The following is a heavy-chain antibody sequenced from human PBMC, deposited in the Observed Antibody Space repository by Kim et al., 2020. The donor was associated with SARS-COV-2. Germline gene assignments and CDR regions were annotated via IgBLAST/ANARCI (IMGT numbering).Heavy chain of an antibody. J-gene: IGHJ4*02. Sequence: GGSLRLSCAASGFTFSDSIIRWVRQTPGKGLEFVSSISSRGETTYYAVSVKGRFTISRDNSKHMVYLQMNSLTAEDTAIYYCAKAFSTYYFGNWGQG. D-gene: IGHD2-2*01. CDR1: GFTFSDSI. CDR2: ISSRGETT. V-gene: IGHV3-23*01. CDR3: AKAFSTYYFGN.